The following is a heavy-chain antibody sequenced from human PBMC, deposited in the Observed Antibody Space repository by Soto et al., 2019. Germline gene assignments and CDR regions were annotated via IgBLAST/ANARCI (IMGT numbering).Heavy chain of an antibody. D-gene: IGHD1-26*01. J-gene: IGHJ6*02. V-gene: IGHV4-34*01. CDR3: VRLSSLGATSEYYYYYYGMDV. CDR2: INHSGST. Sequence: KPSETLSLTCAVYGGSFSGYYWSWIRQPPGKGLEWIGEINHSGSTNYNPSLKSRVTISVDTSKNQFSLKLSSLTAADTAVYYCVRLSSLGATSEYYYYYYGMDVWGQGTTVTVSS. CDR1: GGSFSGYY.